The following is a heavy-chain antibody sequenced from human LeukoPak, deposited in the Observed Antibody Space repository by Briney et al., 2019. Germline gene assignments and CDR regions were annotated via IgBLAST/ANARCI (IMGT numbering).Heavy chain of an antibody. J-gene: IGHJ4*02. Sequence: GASVKVSCKASGGTFSSSAISWVRQAPGQGLEWMGGIIPIFGTANYAQKFQGRVTITTDESTSTAYMELSSLRSEDTAVYYCASSDTAMAGAFDYWGQGTLVTVSS. D-gene: IGHD5-18*01. CDR1: GGTFSSSA. V-gene: IGHV1-69*05. CDR2: IIPIFGTA. CDR3: ASSDTAMAGAFDY.